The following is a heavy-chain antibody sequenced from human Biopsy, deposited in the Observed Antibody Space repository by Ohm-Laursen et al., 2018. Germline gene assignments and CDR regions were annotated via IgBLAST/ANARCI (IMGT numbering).Heavy chain of an antibody. CDR2: NIPILGTG. J-gene: IGHJ1*01. Sequence: SSVKVSCTAPGGTFINYGVNWVRQAPGQGLEWLGGNIPILGTGNYAQKFQDRVTVAADTSTSTATMELRSLRSDDTAVYYCATKLTGYFHHWGQGTLVIVSS. CDR1: GGTFINYG. D-gene: IGHD3-9*01. V-gene: IGHV1-69*06. CDR3: ATKLTGYFHH.